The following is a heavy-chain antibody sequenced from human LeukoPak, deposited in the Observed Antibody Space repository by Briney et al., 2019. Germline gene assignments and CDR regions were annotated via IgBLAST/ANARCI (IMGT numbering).Heavy chain of an antibody. CDR1: GFTFSSYG. CDR3: AKDGIVATTVYYYYYYMDV. Sequence: GGSLRLSCAASGFTFSSYGMHWVRQAPGKGLEWVAVISYDGSNKYYADSVKGRFTISRDNSKNTLYLQMNSLRAEDTAVYYCAKDGIVATTVYYYYYYMDVWGKGTTVTVSS. CDR2: ISYDGSNK. V-gene: IGHV3-30*18. D-gene: IGHD5-12*01. J-gene: IGHJ6*03.